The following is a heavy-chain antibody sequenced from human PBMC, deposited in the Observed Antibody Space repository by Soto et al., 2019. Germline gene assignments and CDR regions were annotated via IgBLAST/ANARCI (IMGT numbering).Heavy chain of an antibody. D-gene: IGHD3-10*02. CDR3: ARDVRLPDY. CDR2: ISSTGETT. V-gene: IGHV3-48*01. Sequence: EVQLVESGGGLVPPGVSLRLSCAASGFTFSTYSMNWVRQAPGKGLEWVSFISSTGETTYYADSVKGRLTISRDNAKNSLSLQMNSLTAEDTAVYYCARDVRLPDYWGQGTLVTVSS. CDR1: GFTFSTYS. J-gene: IGHJ4*02.